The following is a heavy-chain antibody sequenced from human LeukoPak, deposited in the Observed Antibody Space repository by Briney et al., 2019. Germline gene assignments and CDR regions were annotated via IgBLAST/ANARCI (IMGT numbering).Heavy chain of an antibody. D-gene: IGHD1-1*01. Sequence: GGSLRLSCPASVFTFSSYGMHWVRQAPGKGLEWVALIWSDVSNKYYADSVKGRFIISRDNSKNTLYLQMNSLRAEDTAVYYCAKSTGVGQLELPDYWGHGTLVTVSS. CDR3: AKSTGVGQLELPDY. V-gene: IGHV3-33*06. CDR1: VFTFSSYG. J-gene: IGHJ4*01. CDR2: IWSDVSNK.